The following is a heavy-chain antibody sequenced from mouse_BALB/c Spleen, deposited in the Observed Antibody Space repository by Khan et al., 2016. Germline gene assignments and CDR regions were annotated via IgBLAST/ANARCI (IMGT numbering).Heavy chain of an antibody. CDR1: GDSITSGY. CDR2: ISYSGST. D-gene: IGHD2-1*01. CDR3: ARYDGNYWYFNV. Sequence: VQLKESGPSLVKPSQTLSLTCSVTGDSITSGYWNWIRKFPGNKLEYMGYISYSGSTYYNPSLKSRISITRDTSKNQYYLQLNSVTTEDTATYXCARYDGNYWYFNVWGAGTTVTVSS. J-gene: IGHJ1*01. V-gene: IGHV3-8*02.